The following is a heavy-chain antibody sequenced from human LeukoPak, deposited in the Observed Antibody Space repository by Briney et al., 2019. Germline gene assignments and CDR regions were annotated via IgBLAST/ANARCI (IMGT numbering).Heavy chain of an antibody. CDR1: GGSMSSYY. Sequence: SETLSLTCTVSGGSMSSYYWSWIRQPAGKGLEWIGRIYSSGSTNYNPSLKSRVTMSVDTSKNQFSLKLSSVTAADTAVYYCARCTYYYDNSGSNWFDSWGQGTLVTVSS. J-gene: IGHJ5*01. CDR3: ARCTYYYDNSGSNWFDS. V-gene: IGHV4-4*07. CDR2: IYSSGST. D-gene: IGHD3-22*01.